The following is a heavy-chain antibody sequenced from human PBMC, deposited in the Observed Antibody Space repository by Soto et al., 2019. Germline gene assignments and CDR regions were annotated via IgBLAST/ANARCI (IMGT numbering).Heavy chain of an antibody. Sequence: GASVKVSCKASGYTFTSYGISWVRQAPGQGLEWMGWISGYNSNTNYAQKLQGRVTMTTDTATSTVYMELRSLRSDDTAVYYCARAPPGYSSSWYPYRNWFDPWGQGTLVTVSS. CDR1: GYTFTSYG. CDR3: ARAPPGYSSSWYPYRNWFDP. J-gene: IGHJ5*02. CDR2: ISGYNSNT. D-gene: IGHD6-13*01. V-gene: IGHV1-18*01.